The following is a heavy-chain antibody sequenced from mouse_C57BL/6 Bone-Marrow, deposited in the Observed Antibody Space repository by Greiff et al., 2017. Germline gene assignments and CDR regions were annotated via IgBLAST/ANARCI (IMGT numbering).Heavy chain of an antibody. D-gene: IGHD1-1*01. CDR1: GYTFTSYW. Sequence: QVQLKQPGAELVKPGASVKVSCKASGYTFTSYWMHWVKQRPGKGLEWIGRIHPSDSDTNYNQKFKGKATFTVDKSSSTAYMQLSSLTSEDSAVYYCAIKGYGSSWGFAYWGQGTLVTVSA. J-gene: IGHJ3*01. V-gene: IGHV1-74*01. CDR2: IHPSDSDT. CDR3: AIKGYGSSWGFAY.